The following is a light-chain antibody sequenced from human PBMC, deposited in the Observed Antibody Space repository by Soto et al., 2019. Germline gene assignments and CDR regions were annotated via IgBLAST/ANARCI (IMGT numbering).Light chain of an antibody. Sequence: EIVMTQSPATLSVSPGETATLSCRASQSVDSNLAWYQQKPGQAPRLFIHGTSTRAAGIPARFSGSGSGTEFTLTISGLQSEDFAVYYCQQYHDWPYTFGRGTKLEIK. CDR1: QSVDSN. V-gene: IGKV3-15*01. CDR3: QQYHDWPYT. CDR2: GTS. J-gene: IGKJ2*01.